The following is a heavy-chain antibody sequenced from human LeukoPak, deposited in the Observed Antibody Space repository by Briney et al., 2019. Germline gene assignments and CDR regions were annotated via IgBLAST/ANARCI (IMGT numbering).Heavy chain of an antibody. CDR1: GFTFSSYG. V-gene: IGHV3-30*03. Sequence: GRSLRLSCAASGFTFSSYGMHWVRQAPGKGLEWVAVISYDGSNKYYADSVKGRFTISRDNSKNTLYLQMSSLQTDDTAVYYCSTCPPPYGDDLTGNVEFWGRGTLVTVSS. J-gene: IGHJ4*02. CDR2: ISYDGSNK. D-gene: IGHD3-9*01. CDR3: STCPPPYGDDLTGNVEF.